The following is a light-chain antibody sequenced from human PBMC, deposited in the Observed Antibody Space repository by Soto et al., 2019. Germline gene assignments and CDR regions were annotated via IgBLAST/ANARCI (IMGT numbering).Light chain of an antibody. CDR1: SSDVGSYNL. CDR3: SSFTTSSTRV. J-gene: IGLJ1*01. Sequence: QSVLTQPASVSGSPGQSITISCTGTSSDVGSYNLVSWYQQYPGKAPKLMIYEVSYRPSGVSNRFSGSKSGNTASLTISGLQAAVESAYSCSSFTTSSTRVFGTGAKLTVL. CDR2: EVS. V-gene: IGLV2-14*02.